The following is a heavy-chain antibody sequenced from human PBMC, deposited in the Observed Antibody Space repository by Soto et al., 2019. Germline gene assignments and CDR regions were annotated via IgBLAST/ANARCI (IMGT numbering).Heavy chain of an antibody. D-gene: IGHD2-15*01. CDR2: IIPTSGTA. J-gene: IGHJ6*02. CDR1: GGTFSSDA. V-gene: IGHV1-69*13. CDR3: ARGQGYCSGGICYYYYYGMDV. Sequence: SVKVSGKASGGTFSSDAFSWVRQAPGQGLEWRGGIIPTSGTANYAQKFQGRATITADESTSTAYMELRSLTSEDTAVYFCARGQGYCSGGICYYYYYGMDVWGQGTTVTVSS.